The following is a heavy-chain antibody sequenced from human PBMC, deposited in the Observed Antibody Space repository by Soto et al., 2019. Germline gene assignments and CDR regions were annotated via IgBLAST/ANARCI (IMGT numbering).Heavy chain of an antibody. Sequence: ESGGGLVKPGGSLRLSCAASGFTFSTYSMNWVRQAPGKGLEWVSSINGRSNYIYYADSVKGRFTISRDNAKSSLYLQMNSLRAEDTAVYYCAREDGIVGATSAFDYWGQGTLVTVSS. CDR1: GFTFSTYS. CDR2: INGRSNYI. D-gene: IGHD1-26*01. J-gene: IGHJ4*02. CDR3: AREDGIVGATSAFDY. V-gene: IGHV3-21*01.